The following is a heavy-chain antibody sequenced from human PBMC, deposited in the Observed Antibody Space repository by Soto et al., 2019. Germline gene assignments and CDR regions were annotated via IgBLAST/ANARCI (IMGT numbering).Heavy chain of an antibody. Sequence: SETLSLTCTISGGSITNYYWSWIRQPPGKGLEWIGYVYYSGSTKYNPSLESRVTMSADTSKNQFSLRVTSVTAADTAVYYCARGGGYDSFDYWGQGVLVTVSS. CDR1: GGSITNYY. J-gene: IGHJ4*02. CDR2: VYYSGST. V-gene: IGHV4-59*12. D-gene: IGHD5-12*01. CDR3: ARGGGYDSFDY.